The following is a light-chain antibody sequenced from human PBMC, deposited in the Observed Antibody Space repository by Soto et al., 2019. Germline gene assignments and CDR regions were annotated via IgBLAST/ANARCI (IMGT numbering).Light chain of an antibody. Sequence: DIHLTQSPSFLSASVGVRVTITCRPSQAVPNNMAWYQQKPGKPPKLLIYEESTLHSEGPSRFSGRKSGTQFTLTIASLQPEDFATYCWQHVKTYPRTFGRGTKVESK. CDR2: EES. J-gene: IGKJ4*01. CDR1: QAVPNN. V-gene: IGKV1-9*01. CDR3: QHVKTYPRT.